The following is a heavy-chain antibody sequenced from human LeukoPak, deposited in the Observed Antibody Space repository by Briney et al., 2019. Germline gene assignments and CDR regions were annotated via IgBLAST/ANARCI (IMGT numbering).Heavy chain of an antibody. CDR1: GFTFDDYA. V-gene: IGHV3-43*02. J-gene: IGHJ6*02. CDR2: ISGDGGGT. CDR3: AKSMESSSWAYYYYGMDV. Sequence: GGSLRLSCAASGFTFDDYAMHWVRQAPGKGLEWVSLISGDGGGTYYADSVKGRFTISRDNSKNSLYLQMNSLRTEDTALYYCAKSMESSSWAYYYYGMDVWGQGTTVTVSS. D-gene: IGHD6-13*01.